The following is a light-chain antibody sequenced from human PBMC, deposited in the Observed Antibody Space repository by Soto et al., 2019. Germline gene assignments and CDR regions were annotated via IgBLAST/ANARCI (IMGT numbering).Light chain of an antibody. CDR2: GAS. CDR3: HQYGSSPWT. J-gene: IGKJ1*01. CDR1: QSVRSSY. V-gene: IGKV3-20*01. Sequence: EIVLTQSPGTLSFSPGERATLSCRASQSVRSSYFAWYQQKPGQAPRLLIYGASSRATGIPDRFSGSGSGTDFTLTISRLEPEDFAVYYCHQYGSSPWTFGQGTKVEIK.